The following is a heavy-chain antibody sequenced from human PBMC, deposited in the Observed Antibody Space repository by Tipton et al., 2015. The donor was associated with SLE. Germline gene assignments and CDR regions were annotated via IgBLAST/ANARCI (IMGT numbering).Heavy chain of an antibody. CDR1: GGSVGSYY. J-gene: IGHJ5*02. CDR2: IYYSGST. Sequence: TLSLTCTVSGGSVGSYYWGWIRQPPGKGLEWIGSIYYSGSTYYNPSLRSRVTISADTSKNQLFLRLSSATAADTAVYYCARHGRGVAVAGAPFDPWGQGTLITVSS. CDR3: ARHGRGVAVAGAPFDP. V-gene: IGHV4-39*01. D-gene: IGHD6-13*01.